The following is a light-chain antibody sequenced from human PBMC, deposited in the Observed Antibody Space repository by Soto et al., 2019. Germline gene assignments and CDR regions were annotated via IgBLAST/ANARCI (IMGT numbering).Light chain of an antibody. J-gene: IGKJ1*01. V-gene: IGKV1-5*01. CDR1: QSISAW. Sequence: DIQMTQSPSTLSASVGERVTITCRASQSISAWLAWYQQKPGKAPKLLIYDASNLVTGVPSRFSGSGSGTDFTLTISSLQPDDFATYYCQQYDTYLRTFGQGTKVDFK. CDR3: QQYDTYLRT. CDR2: DAS.